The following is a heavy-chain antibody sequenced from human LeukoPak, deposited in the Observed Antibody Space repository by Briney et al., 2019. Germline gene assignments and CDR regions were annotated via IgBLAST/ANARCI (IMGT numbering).Heavy chain of an antibody. Sequence: ESGPTLVRPTQTLTLTCTFSGFSLSSNGVGEAWIRQPPGKALEWLALISWDDYKRSNPFLRSRLSITKDTSKNQVVLTMTNMDPVDTGTYYCAHSGYNSGFYFDFWGQGTLVTVSS. V-gene: IGHV2-5*02. J-gene: IGHJ4*02. CDR1: GFSLSSNGVG. CDR2: ISWDDYK. D-gene: IGHD6-19*01. CDR3: AHSGYNSGFYFDF.